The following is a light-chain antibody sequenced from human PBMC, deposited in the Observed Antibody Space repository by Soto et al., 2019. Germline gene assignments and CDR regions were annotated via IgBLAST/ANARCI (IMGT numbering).Light chain of an antibody. J-gene: IGKJ1*01. CDR3: QQYNTSPGT. CDR1: HSLRNSF. CDR2: AGT. Sequence: EIVLTQSPGTLSLSPGDRATLSCRASHSLRNSFLAWYQQKPGQAPRLLIFAGTSSVTGIPDRFRGSGSGTDFSRTISRLEPEDFAIYYCQQYNTSPGTFGQGTKVEIK. V-gene: IGKV3-20*01.